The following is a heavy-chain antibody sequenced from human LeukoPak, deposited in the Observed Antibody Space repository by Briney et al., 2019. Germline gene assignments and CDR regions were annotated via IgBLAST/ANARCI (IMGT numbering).Heavy chain of an antibody. D-gene: IGHD6-19*01. J-gene: IGHJ4*02. CDR3: ARAVMVAVAGGRFDR. Sequence: SPSETLSLTCTVSSGSISNGGYYWVWIRQPPGKGLERIGSIYYSGTSYYNPSLTSRVTISVDTSNNQFSLKLSSVTAADTAVYYCARAVMVAVAGGRFDRWGQGALVTVSS. V-gene: IGHV4-39*07. CDR1: SGSISNGGYY. CDR2: IYYSGTS.